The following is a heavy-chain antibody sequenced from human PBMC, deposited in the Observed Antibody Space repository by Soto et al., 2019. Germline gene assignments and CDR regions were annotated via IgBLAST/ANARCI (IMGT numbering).Heavy chain of an antibody. Sequence: QVQLQESGPGLVKPSETLSLTCNVSGDSLNSGAYYWTWIRQSPGSGLEWIGHIYHTGSTNNNPSLRSRLTISLDTAKNHFSLTLRSVNAVDTGVYYCARSWGGDGYSHWGQGTLVTVSS. D-gene: IGHD2-15*01. V-gene: IGHV4-61*03. CDR1: GDSLNSGAYY. J-gene: IGHJ4*02. CDR2: IYHTGST. CDR3: ARSWGGDGYSH.